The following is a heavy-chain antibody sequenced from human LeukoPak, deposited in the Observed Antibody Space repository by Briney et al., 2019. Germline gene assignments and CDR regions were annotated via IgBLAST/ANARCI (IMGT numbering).Heavy chain of an antibody. V-gene: IGHV4-59*01. D-gene: IGHD3-22*01. Sequence: SETLSLTCTVSGGSLSSYYWSWIRQPPGKGLEWIGYIYYSGSTNYNPPLKSRVTISVDTSKNQFSLKLSSVTAADTAVYYGARGPYYYDSREYYFDYWGQGTLVTVSS. J-gene: IGHJ4*02. CDR3: ARGPYYYDSREYYFDY. CDR2: IYYSGST. CDR1: GGSLSSYY.